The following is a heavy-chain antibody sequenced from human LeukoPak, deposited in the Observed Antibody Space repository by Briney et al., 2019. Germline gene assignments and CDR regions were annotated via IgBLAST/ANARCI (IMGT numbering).Heavy chain of an antibody. CDR2: ISSDGVTT. D-gene: IGHD3-22*01. J-gene: IGHJ4*02. V-gene: IGHV3-43*01. CDR1: GFTFDDHT. Sequence: GGSLRLSCAASGFTFDDHTMHWVRQAPGRGLEWISLISSDGVTTHYADSVKGRFTISRDNSKNTLYLQMNSLRAEDTAVYYCAKERYYYDSSGYYFDYWGQGTLVTVSS. CDR3: AKERYYYDSSGYYFDY.